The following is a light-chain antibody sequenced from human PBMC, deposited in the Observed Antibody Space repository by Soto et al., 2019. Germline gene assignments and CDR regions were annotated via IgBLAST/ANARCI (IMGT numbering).Light chain of an antibody. CDR3: QQRSNWPQYT. CDR2: DAS. V-gene: IGKV3-11*01. Sequence: EIVLTQSPATLSLSPGERATLSCRASQSVGSYLAWYQQRPGQAPRLLIYDASNRATDIPARLSGSGSGTDFTLTISSLEPEDFAVYYCQQRSNWPQYTFGQGTKVDIK. J-gene: IGKJ2*01. CDR1: QSVGSY.